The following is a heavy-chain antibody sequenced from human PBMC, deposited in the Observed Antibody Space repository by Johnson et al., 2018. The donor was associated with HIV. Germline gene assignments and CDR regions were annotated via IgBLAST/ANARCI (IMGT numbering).Heavy chain of an antibody. CDR2: ISSSGSTI. CDR3: ARDVAYCGGDCYSNAFEI. V-gene: IGHV3-11*04. Sequence: QVQLVESGGGLVKPGGSLRLSCAASGFTFSDYYMSWIRQAPGKGLEWVSYISSSGSTIYYADSVKGRFTISRDNTKNSLYLQMSSLRDEDTVVYYCARDVAYCGGDCYSNAFEIWGQGTMVTVSS. J-gene: IGHJ3*02. D-gene: IGHD2-21*01. CDR1: GFTFSDYY.